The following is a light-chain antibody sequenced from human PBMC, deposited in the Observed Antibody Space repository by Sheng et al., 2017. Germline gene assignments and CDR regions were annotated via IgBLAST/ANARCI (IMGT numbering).Light chain of an antibody. V-gene: IGKV3-20*01. J-gene: IGKJ1*01. CDR3: QQYDTAPPRT. CDR2: AAS. CDR1: QSIAISF. Sequence: EIVLTQSPATLSLSPGDGATLSCRASQSIAISFLAWYQQRPGQAPRLLIYAASERATGTPDRFSGGGSGTDFTFTISGLEPEDFAVYYCQQYDTAPPRTFGQGTEVEIK.